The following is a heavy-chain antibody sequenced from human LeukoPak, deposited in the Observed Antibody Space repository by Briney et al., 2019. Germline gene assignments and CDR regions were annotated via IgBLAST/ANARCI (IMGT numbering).Heavy chain of an antibody. J-gene: IGHJ3*02. D-gene: IGHD3-22*01. CDR3: ARELYYYDSSGYYIDAFDI. V-gene: IGHV1-18*01. Sequence: ASVKVSCKASGYTFTSYGISWVRQAPGQGLEWMGWISAYNGNTNYAQKFQGRVTITADESTSTAYMELSSLRSEDTAVYYCARELYYYDSSGYYIDAFDIWGQGTMVTVSS. CDR1: GYTFTSYG. CDR2: ISAYNGNT.